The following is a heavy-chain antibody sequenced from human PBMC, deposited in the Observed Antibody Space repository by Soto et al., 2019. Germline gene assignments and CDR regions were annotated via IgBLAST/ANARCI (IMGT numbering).Heavy chain of an antibody. CDR2: INSDGSST. D-gene: IGHD6-19*01. Sequence: EVQLVGSGGGLVQPGGSLRLSCAASGFTFSSYWMHWVRQAPGKGLVWVSRINSDGSSTSYADSVKGRFTIARDNAKNTLYLQINSLRAEDTAVYYCAVAVAGPTAIGYWGQGTLVTVSS. J-gene: IGHJ4*02. V-gene: IGHV3-74*01. CDR3: AVAVAGPTAIGY. CDR1: GFTFSSYW.